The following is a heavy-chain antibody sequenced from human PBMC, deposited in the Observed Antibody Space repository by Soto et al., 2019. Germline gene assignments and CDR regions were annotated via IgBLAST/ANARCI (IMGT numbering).Heavy chain of an antibody. CDR2: ISAYNGNT. D-gene: IGHD3-9*01. J-gene: IGHJ6*03. CDR3: ARDSYDILARDYYYMDV. CDR1: GYTFTSYG. V-gene: IGHV1-18*01. Sequence: ASVKVSCKASGYTFTSYGISWVRQAPGQGLEWMGWISAYNGNTNYAQKLQGRVTMTTDTSTSTAYMELRSLRSDDTAVYYCARDSYDILARDYYYMDVWGKGTTVTVSS.